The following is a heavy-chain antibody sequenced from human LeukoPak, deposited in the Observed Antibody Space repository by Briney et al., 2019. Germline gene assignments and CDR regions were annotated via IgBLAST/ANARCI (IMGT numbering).Heavy chain of an antibody. CDR2: ISSSSSTI. CDR1: GFTFSSYS. Sequence: TGGSLRLSCAASGFTFSSYSMNWVRQAPGKGLEWVSYISSSSSTIYYADSVKGRFTISRDNAKNSLYLQMNSLRAEDTAVYYCARGLYGSGPGGIDYWGQGALVTVSS. CDR3: ARGLYGSGPGGIDY. V-gene: IGHV3-48*01. J-gene: IGHJ4*02. D-gene: IGHD3-10*01.